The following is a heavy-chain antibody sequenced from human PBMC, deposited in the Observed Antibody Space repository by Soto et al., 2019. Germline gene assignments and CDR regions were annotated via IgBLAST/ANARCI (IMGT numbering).Heavy chain of an antibody. CDR1: GFTFSSYA. J-gene: IGHJ6*02. CDR2: ISYDGSNK. D-gene: IGHD6-13*01. CDR3: ARPQQLVHPRDGMDV. Sequence: QVQLVESGGGVVQPGRSLRLSCAASGFTFSSYAMHWVRQAPGKGLEWVSVISYDGSNKYYADSVKGRFTISRDNSKNTLYLQMNSLRAEDTAVYYCARPQQLVHPRDGMDVWGQGTTVTVAS. V-gene: IGHV3-30-3*01.